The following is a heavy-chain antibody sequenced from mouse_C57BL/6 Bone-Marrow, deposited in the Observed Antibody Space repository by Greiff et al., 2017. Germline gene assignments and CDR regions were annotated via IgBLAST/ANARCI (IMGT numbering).Heavy chain of an antibody. CDR2: IDPSDSYT. J-gene: IGHJ4*01. V-gene: IGHV1-50*01. CDR3: ARSGYDYDERDY. CDR1: GYTFTSYW. D-gene: IGHD2-4*01. Sequence: QVQLQQPGAELVKPGASVKLSCKASGYTFTSYWMQWVKQRPGQGLEWIGEIDPSDSYTNYNQKFKGKATLTVDTSSSTAYMQLSSLTSEDSAVYYCARSGYDYDERDYWGQGTSVTVSS.